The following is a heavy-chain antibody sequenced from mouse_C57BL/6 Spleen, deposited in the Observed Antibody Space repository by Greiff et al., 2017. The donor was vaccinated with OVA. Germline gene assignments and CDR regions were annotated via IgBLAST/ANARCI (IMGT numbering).Heavy chain of an antibody. CDR2: ISSGSSTI. CDR1: GFTFSDYG. J-gene: IGHJ3*01. D-gene: IGHD2-4*01. V-gene: IGHV5-17*01. Sequence: EVKLMESGGGLVKPGGSLKLSCAASGFTFSDYGMHWVRQAPEKGLEWVAYISSGSSTIYYADTVKGRFTISRDNAKNTLFLQMTSLRSEDTAMYYCASSYYDYDEGAAYWGQGTLVTVSA. CDR3: ASSYYDYDEGAAY.